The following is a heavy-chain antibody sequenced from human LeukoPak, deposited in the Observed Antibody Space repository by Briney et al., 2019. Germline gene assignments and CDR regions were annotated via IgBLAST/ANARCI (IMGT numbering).Heavy chain of an antibody. Sequence: PGGSLRLSCAASGFTFSSYAMHWVRQAPGKGLEWVAVISYDGSNNYYADSVKGRFTISRDNSKNTLYLQMNSLRAEDTAVYYCAREGSMVRGAVDYWGQGTLVTVSS. D-gene: IGHD3-10*01. V-gene: IGHV3-30-3*01. CDR1: GFTFSSYA. CDR2: ISYDGSNN. J-gene: IGHJ4*02. CDR3: AREGSMVRGAVDY.